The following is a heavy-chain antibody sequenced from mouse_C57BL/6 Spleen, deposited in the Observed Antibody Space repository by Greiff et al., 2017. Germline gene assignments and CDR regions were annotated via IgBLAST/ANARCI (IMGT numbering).Heavy chain of an antibody. CDR1: GYAFSSSW. J-gene: IGHJ2*01. CDR2: IYPGDGDT. CDR3: TRSGGLGYFDY. D-gene: IGHD3-3*01. Sequence: QVQLQQSGPELVKPGASVKISCKASGYAFSSSWMNWVKQRPGKGLEWIGRIYPGDGDTNYNGKFKGKATLTADKSSSTAYMQLSSLTSEDSAVYFCTRSGGLGYFDYWGQGTTLTVSS. V-gene: IGHV1-82*01.